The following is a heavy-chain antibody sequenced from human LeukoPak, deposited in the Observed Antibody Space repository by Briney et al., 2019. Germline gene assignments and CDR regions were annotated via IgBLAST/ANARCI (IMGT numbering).Heavy chain of an antibody. CDR3: ARGGSGSYYHGLDY. CDR2: INPNSGGT. V-gene: IGHV1-2*06. CDR1: GYTFTGYY. J-gene: IGHJ4*02. Sequence: ASVKVPCKASGYTFTGYYMHWVRQAPGQGLEWMGRINPNSGGTNYAQKFQGRVTMTRDTSISTAYMELSRLRSDDTAVYYCARGGSGSYYHGLDYWGQGTLVTVSS. D-gene: IGHD3-10*01.